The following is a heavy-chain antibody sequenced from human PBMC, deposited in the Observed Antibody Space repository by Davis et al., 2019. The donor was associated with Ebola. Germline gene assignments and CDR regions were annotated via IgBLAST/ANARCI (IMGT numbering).Heavy chain of an antibody. CDR1: GFTFSSYS. CDR3: ARDRTTMVQGVIIIRYYFDY. CDR2: ISSSSSYI. V-gene: IGHV3-21*01. Sequence: PGGSLRLSCAASGFTFSSYSMNWVRQAPGKGLEWVSFISSSSSYIYYADSVKGRFTISRDNAKNSLYLQMNSLRAEDTAVYYCARDRTTMVQGVIIIRYYFDYWGQGTLVTVSS. D-gene: IGHD3-10*01. J-gene: IGHJ4*02.